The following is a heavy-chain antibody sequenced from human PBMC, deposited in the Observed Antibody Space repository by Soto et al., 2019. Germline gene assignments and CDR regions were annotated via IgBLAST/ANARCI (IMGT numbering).Heavy chain of an antibody. CDR1: GFTFSSYS. CDR3: ARERRGGYLGVDY. J-gene: IGHJ4*02. D-gene: IGHD2-15*01. V-gene: IGHV3-21*01. CDR2: ISSSSSYI. Sequence: GGSLRLSCAASGFTFSSYSMNWVRQAPGKGLEWVSSISSSSSYIYYADSVKGRFTISRDNAKNSLYLQMNSLRAEDTAVYYCARERRGGYLGVDYWGQGTLVTVSS.